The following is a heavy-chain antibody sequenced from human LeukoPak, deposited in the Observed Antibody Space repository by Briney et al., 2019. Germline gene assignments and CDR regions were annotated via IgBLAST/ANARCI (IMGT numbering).Heavy chain of an antibody. CDR2: ISYDGSDK. V-gene: IGHV3-30-3*01. Sequence: GGSLRLSCAASGFTFSNFAMRWVRQAPGKGLEWVAVISYDGSDKYYADSVKGRFTISRDNSKITLYLQINSLRAEDTAVYYCARLETRGSAQAGGDYWGQGTLVTVSS. CDR3: ARLETRGSAQAGGDY. D-gene: IGHD2-15*01. J-gene: IGHJ4*02. CDR1: GFTFSNFA.